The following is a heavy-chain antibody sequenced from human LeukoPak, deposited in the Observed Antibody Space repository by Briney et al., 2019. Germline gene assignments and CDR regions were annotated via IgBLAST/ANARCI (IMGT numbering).Heavy chain of an antibody. Sequence: PGGSLRLSCAASGFTFSSYSMNWVRQAPGKGLEWVSYISSSSSTIYYADSVKGRFTISRDNAKNSLYLQMNSLRAGDTAVYYCARGPHLIVVVPAAVNWFDPWGQGTLVTVSS. J-gene: IGHJ5*02. CDR1: GFTFSSYS. CDR3: ARGPHLIVVVPAAVNWFDP. CDR2: ISSSSSTI. V-gene: IGHV3-48*01. D-gene: IGHD2-2*01.